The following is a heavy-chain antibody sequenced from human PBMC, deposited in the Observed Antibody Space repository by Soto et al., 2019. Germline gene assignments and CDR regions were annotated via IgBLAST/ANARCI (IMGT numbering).Heavy chain of an antibody. CDR3: ARGSWLRLRGWFDP. J-gene: IGHJ5*02. CDR2: TYYRSKWYN. D-gene: IGHD5-12*01. CDR1: GDSVSSISAA. Sequence: HSQTLSLTCAISGDSVSSISAAWNWIRQSPSRGLEWLGRTYYRSKWYNDYAVSVKSRITINPDTSKNQFSLQLNSVTPEDTAVYYCARGSWLRLRGWFDPWGQGTLVTVSS. V-gene: IGHV6-1*01.